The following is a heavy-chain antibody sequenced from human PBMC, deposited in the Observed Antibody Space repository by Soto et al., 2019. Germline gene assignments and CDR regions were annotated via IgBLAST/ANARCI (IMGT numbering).Heavy chain of an antibody. Sequence: QVQLQQWGAGLLKPSETLSLTCAVYGGSFSGYYWSWISQPPGKGLEWIGEINHSGRTNYNPSLTSLVNISVATSKNQFSLKLRSVTAADTAVYYCAIGRYSSSPSYYYYYDYMDVWGKGTTVTVSS. V-gene: IGHV4-34*01. D-gene: IGHD6-6*01. CDR3: AIGRYSSSPSYYYYYDYMDV. CDR1: GGSFSGYY. CDR2: INHSGRT. J-gene: IGHJ6*03.